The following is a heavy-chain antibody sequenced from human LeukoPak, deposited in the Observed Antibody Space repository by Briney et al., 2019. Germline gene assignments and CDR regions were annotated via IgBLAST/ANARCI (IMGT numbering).Heavy chain of an antibody. Sequence: PGGSLRLSCAASGFTFSSYSMNWVRQAPGKGLEWVSSISSSSSYIYYADSVKGRFTISRDNAKNSLYLQMNSLRAEDTAVYYCAKGYCSGGSCYSLFDYWGQGTLVTVSS. CDR2: ISSSSSYI. D-gene: IGHD2-15*01. CDR3: AKGYCSGGSCYSLFDY. J-gene: IGHJ4*02. CDR1: GFTFSSYS. V-gene: IGHV3-21*01.